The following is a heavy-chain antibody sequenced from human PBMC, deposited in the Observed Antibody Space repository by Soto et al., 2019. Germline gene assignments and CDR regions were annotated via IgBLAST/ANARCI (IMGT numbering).Heavy chain of an antibody. D-gene: IGHD3-22*01. Sequence: PSETLSLTCTVSGGSISSYYWSWIRQSPGKRLEWIGNIYYSRSTNYNPSLKSRVTISVDTSKNQFSLKLSSVTAADTAVYYCARRRGYDSSGYYNPFDYWGQGTLVTVSS. J-gene: IGHJ4*02. CDR3: ARRRGYDSSGYYNPFDY. CDR1: GGSISSYY. V-gene: IGHV4-59*08. CDR2: IYYSRST.